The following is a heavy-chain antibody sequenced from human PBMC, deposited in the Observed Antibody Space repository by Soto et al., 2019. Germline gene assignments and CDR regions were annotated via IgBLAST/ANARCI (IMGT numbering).Heavy chain of an antibody. CDR1: GFTFSSYG. Sequence: QVQLVESGGGVVQPGRSLRLSCAASGFTFSSYGMHWVRQAPGKGLEWVAVISYDGSNKYYADSVKGRFTISRDNSNNTLDLQINSLRAEDTAVYYCAKGGEDGYNYSGYDYWGQGTLVTVSS. J-gene: IGHJ4*02. CDR2: ISYDGSNK. V-gene: IGHV3-30*18. D-gene: IGHD5-12*01. CDR3: AKGGEDGYNYSGYDY.